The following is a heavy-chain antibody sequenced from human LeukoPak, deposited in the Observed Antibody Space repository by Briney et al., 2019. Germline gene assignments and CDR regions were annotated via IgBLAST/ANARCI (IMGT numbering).Heavy chain of an antibody. D-gene: IGHD2-15*01. J-gene: IGHJ5*02. CDR3: ARDSRIVVVVAATGGWFDP. Sequence: ASVKVSCKASGYTLASYGISWVRQAPGQGLEWMGWISAYNGNTNYAQKLQGRVTMTTDTSTSTAYMELRSLRSDDTAVYYCARDSRIVVVVAATGGWFDPWGQGTLVTVSS. CDR1: GYTLASYG. V-gene: IGHV1-18*01. CDR2: ISAYNGNT.